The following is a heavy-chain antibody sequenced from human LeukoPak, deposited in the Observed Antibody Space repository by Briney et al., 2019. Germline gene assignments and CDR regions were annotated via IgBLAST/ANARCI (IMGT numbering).Heavy chain of an antibody. V-gene: IGHV4-34*01. CDR1: GASFSGYY. CDR2: INHSGST. Sequence: KPSKTLSLTCAVYGASFSGYYWSWIRQPPGKGLEWIGEINHSGSTNYNPSLKSRVTISVDTSKNQFSLKLSSVTAADTAVYYCARGRAANPDTAMVLDYWGQGTLVTVSS. D-gene: IGHD5-18*01. J-gene: IGHJ4*02. CDR3: ARGRAANPDTAMVLDY.